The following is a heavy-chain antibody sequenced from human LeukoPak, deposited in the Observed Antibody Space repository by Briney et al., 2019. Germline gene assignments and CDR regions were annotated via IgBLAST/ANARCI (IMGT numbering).Heavy chain of an antibody. CDR2: ISSSSSYI. CDR3: ARGKYSSGPHYFNY. CDR1: GFTFSSYS. J-gene: IGHJ4*02. V-gene: IGHV3-21*01. D-gene: IGHD6-19*01. Sequence: GGSLRLSCAASGFTFSSYSMNWVRQAPGKGLEWVSSISSSSSYIYYADSVKGRFTISRDNAKNSLYLQMNSLRAEDTAVYYCARGKYSSGPHYFNYWGQGPLVTVSS.